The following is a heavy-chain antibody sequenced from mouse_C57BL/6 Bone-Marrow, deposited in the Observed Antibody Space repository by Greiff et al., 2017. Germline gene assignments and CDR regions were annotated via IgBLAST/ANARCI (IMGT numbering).Heavy chain of an antibody. CDR1: GYTFTSYW. CDR3: AIQLRLVGFEY. Sequence: QVQLQQPGAELVKPGASVKMSCKASGYTFTSYWITWVKQRPGQGLEWIGDIYPGSGSTNYNAKFQSKATLTVDTSSSTAYMQRTSLATEDSAVYYGAIQLRLVGFEYWGQGTMVTVSA. D-gene: IGHD3-2*02. J-gene: IGHJ3*01. V-gene: IGHV1-55*01. CDR2: IYPGSGST.